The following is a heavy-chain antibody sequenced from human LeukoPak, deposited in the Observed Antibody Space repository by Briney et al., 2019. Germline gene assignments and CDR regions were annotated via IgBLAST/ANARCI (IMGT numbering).Heavy chain of an antibody. Sequence: GASVKVSCKASGYTFTGYYMHWVRQAPGQGLEWMGWINPNSGGTNYAQKFQGRVTMTRDTSISTAYMELSRLRSDDTAVYYCARDTATVTTSGPTDYYYYMDVWGKGTTVTVSS. CDR1: GYTFTGYY. V-gene: IGHV1-2*02. CDR2: INPNSGGT. CDR3: ARDTATVTTSGPTDYYYYMDV. J-gene: IGHJ6*03. D-gene: IGHD4-17*01.